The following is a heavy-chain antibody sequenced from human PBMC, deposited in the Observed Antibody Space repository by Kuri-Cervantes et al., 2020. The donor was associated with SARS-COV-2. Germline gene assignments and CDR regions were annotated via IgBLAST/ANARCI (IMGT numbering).Heavy chain of an antibody. J-gene: IGHJ6*02. Sequence: ESLKISCAASGFTFSSHDMSWVRQAPGKGLEWIGYIYYSGSTNYSPSLKSRVTISVDKSKNQFSLNLSSVTAADTAVYYCARDRSSHYSSGWYGMGYSYYGMDVWGQGTTVTVSS. CDR3: ARDRSSHYSSGWYGMGYSYYGMDV. D-gene: IGHD6-19*01. CDR1: GFTFSSHD. CDR2: IYYSGST. V-gene: IGHV4-59*11.